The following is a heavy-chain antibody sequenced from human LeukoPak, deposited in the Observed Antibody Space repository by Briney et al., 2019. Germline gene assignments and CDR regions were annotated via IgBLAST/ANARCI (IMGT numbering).Heavy chain of an antibody. J-gene: IGHJ4*02. V-gene: IGHV3-21*01. CDR1: GFIFDDYG. D-gene: IGHD1-26*01. Sequence: PGGSLRLSCVASGFIFDDYGMSWVRHLPGKGLEWVSSISSSSSYIYYADSVKGRFTISRDNAKNSLYLQMNSLRAEDTAVYYCARRSSGSYWDYFDYWGQGTLVTVSS. CDR2: ISSSSSYI. CDR3: ARRSSGSYWDYFDY.